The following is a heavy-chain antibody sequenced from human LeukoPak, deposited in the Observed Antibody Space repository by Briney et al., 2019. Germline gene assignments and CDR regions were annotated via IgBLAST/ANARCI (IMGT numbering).Heavy chain of an antibody. CDR3: ARDSGTTGEVKFDP. CDR2: IYSSGT. Sequence: PSETLSLTCTVSGGSISSYYLSWIRQPAGKGLEWIGRIYSSGTNYNPSLKSRVTMSAETSRNQVSLTLSSVTAADTAVYYCARDSGTTGEVKFDPWGQGTLVTVSS. CDR1: GGSISSYY. J-gene: IGHJ5*02. D-gene: IGHD3-10*01. V-gene: IGHV4-4*07.